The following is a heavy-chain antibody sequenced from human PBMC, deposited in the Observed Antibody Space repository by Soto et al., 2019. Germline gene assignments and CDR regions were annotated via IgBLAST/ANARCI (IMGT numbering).Heavy chain of an antibody. V-gene: IGHV3-9*01. D-gene: IGHD5-12*01. CDR3: AKEGYRGYDSGPLDY. CDR1: GFTFDDYA. J-gene: IGHJ4*02. Sequence: EVQLVESGGGLVQPGRSLRLSCAASGFTFDDYAMHWVRQAPGKGLEWVSGISWNSGSIGYADSVKGRFTISRDNAKNSLYLQMNSLRAEDTALYYCAKEGYRGYDSGPLDYWGQGTLVTVSS. CDR2: ISWNSGSI.